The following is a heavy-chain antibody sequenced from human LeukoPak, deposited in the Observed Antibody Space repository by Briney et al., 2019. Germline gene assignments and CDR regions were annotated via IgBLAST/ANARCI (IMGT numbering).Heavy chain of an antibody. Sequence: PGGSLRLSCAASGFTFSSYSMNWVRQAPGKGLEWVSSISSSSSYIYYADSVKGRFTISRDNAKNSLYLQMNSLRAEDTAVYYCARDGGSTYSEQPFDYWGQGTLVTVSS. V-gene: IGHV3-21*01. D-gene: IGHD2-2*01. CDR2: ISSSSSYI. CDR3: ARDGGSTYSEQPFDY. CDR1: GFTFSSYS. J-gene: IGHJ4*02.